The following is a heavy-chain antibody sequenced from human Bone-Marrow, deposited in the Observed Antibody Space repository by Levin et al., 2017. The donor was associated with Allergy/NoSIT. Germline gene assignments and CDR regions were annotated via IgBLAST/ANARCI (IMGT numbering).Heavy chain of an antibody. J-gene: IGHJ4*02. CDR3: ARDRYCSSTSCYTRGFFDY. V-gene: IGHV3-30-3*01. Sequence: GGSLRLSCAASGFTFSSYAMHWVRQAPGKGLEWVAVISYDGSNKYYADSVKGRFTISRDNSKNTLYLQMNSLRAEDTAVYYCARDRYCSSTSCYTRGFFDYWGQGTLVTVSS. CDR1: GFTFSSYA. D-gene: IGHD2-2*02. CDR2: ISYDGSNK.